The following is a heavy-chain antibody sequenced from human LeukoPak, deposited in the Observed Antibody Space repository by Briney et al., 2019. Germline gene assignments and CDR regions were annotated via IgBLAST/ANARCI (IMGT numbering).Heavy chain of an antibody. CDR3: ARVRGKTDFDY. D-gene: IGHD3-16*01. CDR1: GYTFTSYD. J-gene: IGHJ4*02. CDR2: MSPNSGNT. V-gene: IGHV1-8*01. Sequence: GASVKVSCKTSGYTFTSYDISWVRQATGRGLGWMGWMSPNSGNTGYTEKFRGRVTMTRNTPISTAYMELSSLRSEDTAVYYCARVRGKTDFDYWGQGTLVTVSS.